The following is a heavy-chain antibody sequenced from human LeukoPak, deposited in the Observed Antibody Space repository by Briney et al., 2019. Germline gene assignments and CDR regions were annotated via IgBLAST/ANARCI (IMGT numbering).Heavy chain of an antibody. CDR1: GFTFSSYA. CDR3: ARAPYSSSFYFDY. CDR2: ISYDGSNK. D-gene: IGHD6-6*01. Sequence: PGRSLRLSCAASGFTFSSYAMHWVRQAPGKGLEWVAVISYDGSNKYYADSVKGRFTISRDNSKNTLYLQMNSLRAEDTAVYYCARAPYSSSFYFDYWGQGTLVTVSS. J-gene: IGHJ4*02. V-gene: IGHV3-30*01.